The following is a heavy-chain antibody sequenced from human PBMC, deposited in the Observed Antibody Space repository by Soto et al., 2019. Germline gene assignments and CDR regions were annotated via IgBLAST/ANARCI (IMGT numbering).Heavy chain of an antibody. V-gene: IGHV4-31*03. CDR2: IYYSGST. D-gene: IGHD3-9*01. J-gene: IGHJ6*02. CDR1: GGSISSGGYY. CDR3: ARDQAYYDILTGYGGMDV. Sequence: QVQLQESGPGLVKPSQTLSLTCTVSGGSISSGGYYWSWIRQHPGKGLEWIGYIYYSGSTYYNPSIKSRVTISVATSKNQCSLKLSSVTAADTAVYYCARDQAYYDILTGYGGMDVWGQGTTVTVSS.